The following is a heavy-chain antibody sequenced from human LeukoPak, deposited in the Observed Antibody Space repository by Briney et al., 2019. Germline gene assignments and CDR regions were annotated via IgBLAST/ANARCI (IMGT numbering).Heavy chain of an antibody. Sequence: GEALEISCQGAGSIFTSYWIGWVRQLPGKGLEWMWIIYPGDSDTRYSPSFQGQVTISADKSISTAYLQWSSLKASDTAMYYCARSEELSLYYFDYWGQGTLVTVSS. J-gene: IGHJ4*02. CDR3: ARSEELSLYYFDY. CDR2: IYPGDSDT. V-gene: IGHV5-51*01. CDR1: GSIFTSYW. D-gene: IGHD3-16*02.